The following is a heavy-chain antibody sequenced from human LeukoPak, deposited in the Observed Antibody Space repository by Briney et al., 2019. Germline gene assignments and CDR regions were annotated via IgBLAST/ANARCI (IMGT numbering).Heavy chain of an antibody. CDR3: ARAGDYYDSSGYQYYFDY. D-gene: IGHD3-22*01. CDR1: GFTFSSYS. CDR2: ISSSSSYI. V-gene: IGHV3-21*01. J-gene: IGHJ4*02. Sequence: GGSLRLSCAASGFTFSSYSMNWVRQAPGKGLEWVSSISSSSSYIYYADSVKGRFTISRDNAKNSLYLQMNSLRAEDTPVYYCARAGDYYDSSGYQYYFDYWGQGTLVTVSS.